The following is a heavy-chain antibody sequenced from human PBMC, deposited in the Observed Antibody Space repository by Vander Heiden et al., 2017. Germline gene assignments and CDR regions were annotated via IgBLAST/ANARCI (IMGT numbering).Heavy chain of an antibody. D-gene: IGHD1-20*01. J-gene: IGHJ5*01. V-gene: IGHV3-21*01. CDR1: GFAFSTTS. CDR2: IRGSGSYK. CDR3: AKEGALITIPAIFDS. Sequence: EVLLVESGGGLVKPGGSLRLSCAASGFAFSTTSMNWVRQAPGKGLEWVAYIRGSGSYKYYPDSMKGRFTVSRDNTNNSLYLEMNSLRVDDTAVYYCAKEGALITIPAIFDSWGQGALVTVSS.